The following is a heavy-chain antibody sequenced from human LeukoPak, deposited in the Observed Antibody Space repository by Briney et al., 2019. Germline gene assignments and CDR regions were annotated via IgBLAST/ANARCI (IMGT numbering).Heavy chain of an antibody. J-gene: IGHJ3*02. V-gene: IGHV4-4*07. CDR1: GGSISSYY. CDR2: IYTSGST. CDR3: AREKDYDFWSGYYTGGAFDI. D-gene: IGHD3-3*01. Sequence: TSETLSLTCTVSGGSISSYYWSWIRQPAGKGLEWIGRIYTSGSTNYNPSLKSRVTISVDTSKNQFSLKLSSVTAADTAVYYCAREKDYDFWSGYYTGGAFDIWGQGTMVTVSS.